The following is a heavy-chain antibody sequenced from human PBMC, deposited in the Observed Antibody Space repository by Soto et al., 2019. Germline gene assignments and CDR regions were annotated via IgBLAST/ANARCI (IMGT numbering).Heavy chain of an antibody. D-gene: IGHD2-15*01. V-gene: IGHV3-33*01. CDR3: ARDLRYYTGGSCYSTFDY. J-gene: IGHJ4*02. Sequence: QVQLVESGGGVVQPGRSLRLSCAASGFTFSSYPMHWVRQAPGKGPEWVTVIWYDGSIEDYVDSVKRRFTISRDNSNNTLYLQMNSLRAEYTPVYYCARDLRYYTGGSCYSTFDYWRQSTLVSLSS. CDR2: IWYDGSIE. CDR1: GFTFSSYP.